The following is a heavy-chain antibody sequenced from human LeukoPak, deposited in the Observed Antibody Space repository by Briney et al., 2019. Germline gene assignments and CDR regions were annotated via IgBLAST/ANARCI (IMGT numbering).Heavy chain of an antibody. V-gene: IGHV3-48*03. D-gene: IGHD6-19*01. Sequence: PGGSLILSCAASGFTFSSYEMNWVRQAPGKGLEWVSYISGSGSTIYYGDSLEGRFTISRDNANNSLYLQINSLRVEDTAVYYCATLWDPVAGTTQPLLWGQGTLVTVSS. J-gene: IGHJ4*02. CDR2: ISGSGSTI. CDR3: ATLWDPVAGTTQPLL. CDR1: GFTFSSYE.